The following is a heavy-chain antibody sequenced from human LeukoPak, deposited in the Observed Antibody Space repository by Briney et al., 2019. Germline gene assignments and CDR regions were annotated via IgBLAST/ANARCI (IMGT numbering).Heavy chain of an antibody. D-gene: IGHD3-22*01. V-gene: IGHV4-59*01. CDR2: IHYSGST. CDR3: ARGGYLSDAFDI. Sequence: SQTLSLTCTVSGGFISGYCWSWIRQPPGKGLEWVGYIHYSGSTTYNPSLKSRATISVDTSKNQFSLKLSSVTAADSAVYYCARGGYLSDAFDIWGQGTVVTVSS. J-gene: IGHJ3*02. CDR1: GGFISGYC.